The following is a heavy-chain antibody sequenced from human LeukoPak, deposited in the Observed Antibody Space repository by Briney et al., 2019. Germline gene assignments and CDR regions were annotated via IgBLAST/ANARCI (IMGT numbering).Heavy chain of an antibody. D-gene: IGHD6-6*01. V-gene: IGHV3-20*04. Sequence: GGSLRLSCAASGFTFDDYGMSWVRQAPGKGLESVSGINWNGGSTGYADSVKGRFTISRDNAKNSLYLQMNSLRAEDTALYYCAKVAARHDYYMDVWGKGTTVTVSS. CDR1: GFTFDDYG. CDR3: AKVAARHDYYMDV. J-gene: IGHJ6*03. CDR2: INWNGGST.